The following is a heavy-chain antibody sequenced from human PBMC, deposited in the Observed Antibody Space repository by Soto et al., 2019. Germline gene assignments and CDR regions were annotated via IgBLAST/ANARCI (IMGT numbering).Heavy chain of an antibody. CDR1: GYTFTTYG. J-gene: IGHJ6*02. CDR3: AREGEMPYYYYGLDV. D-gene: IGHD3-16*01. CDR2: ISGYNGHT. Sequence: QVQLVQSGPEVRKPGASVKVSCKASGYTFTTYGISWVRQAPGQGLEWMGWISGYNGHTKYAQKFQGRVTMTTDTSTSTVYMDLRSLRSDDTAVYYCAREGEMPYYYYGLDVWRQGTTVTVSS. V-gene: IGHV1-18*01.